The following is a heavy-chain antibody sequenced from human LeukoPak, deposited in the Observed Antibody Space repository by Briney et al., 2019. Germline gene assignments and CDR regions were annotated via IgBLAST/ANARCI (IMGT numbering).Heavy chain of an antibody. D-gene: IGHD6-13*01. CDR1: GYTFTSYG. CDR2: ISAYNGNT. CDR3: ARDGSSSWHSGAFDI. Sequence: ASVKVSCKASGYTFTSYGISWVRQAPGQGLEWVGWISAYNGNTNYAQKLQGRVTMTTDTSTSTAYMELRSLRSDDTAVYYCARDGSSSWHSGAFDIWGQGTMVTVSS. V-gene: IGHV1-18*01. J-gene: IGHJ3*02.